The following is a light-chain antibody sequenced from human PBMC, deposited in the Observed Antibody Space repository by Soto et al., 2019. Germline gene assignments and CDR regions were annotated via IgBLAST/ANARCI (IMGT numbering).Light chain of an antibody. CDR2: DVS. CDR3: SSLTSSSTPVV. J-gene: IGLJ2*01. Sequence: QSALTQPASVSGSPGQSITISCTGTSSDVGGYIYVSWYQQHPGKAPKLMMYDVSNRPSGVSNRFSGSKSGNTASLTISGLQAEDEADYYCSSLTSSSTPVVFGGGTKVTVL. CDR1: SSDVGGYIY. V-gene: IGLV2-14*01.